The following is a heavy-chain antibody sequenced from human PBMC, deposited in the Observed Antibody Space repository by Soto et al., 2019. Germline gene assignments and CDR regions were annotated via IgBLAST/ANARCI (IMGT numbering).Heavy chain of an antibody. J-gene: IGHJ6*02. CDR3: ANTKLRITISPSHYGMDV. V-gene: IGHV3-30*18. CDR2: ISYDGSNK. CDR1: GFTFSSYG. Sequence: QVQLVESGGGVVQPGRSLRLSCAASGFTFSSYGMHWVRQAPGKGLEWVAVISYDGSNKYYADSVKGRFTISRDNSKNTLYLQMNSLRAEDTALYYCANTKLRITISPSHYGMDVWGQGTTVTVSS. D-gene: IGHD3-9*01.